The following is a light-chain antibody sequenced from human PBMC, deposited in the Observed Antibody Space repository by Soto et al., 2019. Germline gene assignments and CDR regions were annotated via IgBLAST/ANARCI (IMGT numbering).Light chain of an antibody. CDR2: DAS. CDR1: QSSS. CDR3: QQRSSWPLT. J-gene: IGKJ4*01. Sequence: EIVLTQSPVTLSSSPGERATLSCRASQSSSLAWYQQKPGQAPRLLIYDASTRATGIPARFSGSGSGTDFTLTISSLEPEDFAVYYCQQRSSWPLTFGGGTKVEIK. V-gene: IGKV3-11*01.